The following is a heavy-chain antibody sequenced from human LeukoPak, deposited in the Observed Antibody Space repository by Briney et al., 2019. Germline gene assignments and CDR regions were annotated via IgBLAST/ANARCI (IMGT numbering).Heavy chain of an antibody. CDR1: GFTFSGYW. CDR3: ARDKIVGATKFDY. CDR2: IKQDGGEK. V-gene: IGHV3-7*03. J-gene: IGHJ4*02. D-gene: IGHD1-26*01. Sequence: GGSLRLSCAASGFTFSGYWMSWVRQAPGKGLEWVANIKQDGGEKYYVDSVKGRFIISRDNAKNSLYLQMNSLRAEDTAVYYCARDKIVGATKFDYWGQGTLVTVSS.